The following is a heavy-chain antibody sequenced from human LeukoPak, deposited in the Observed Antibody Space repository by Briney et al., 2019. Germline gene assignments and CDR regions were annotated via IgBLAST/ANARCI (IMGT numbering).Heavy chain of an antibody. CDR1: GYTFKNYA. V-gene: IGHV3-30*04. J-gene: IGHJ4*02. Sequence: GGSLRLSCAASGYTFKNYAMHWARQAPGKGLEWVAVIYYLASGQVYADSVRGRFTISRDDSKNTLSLQMNSLKTEDTAVYYCVGGPARIRYWGQGTLVTVSS. CDR2: IYYLASGQ. CDR3: VGGPARIRY. D-gene: IGHD3-16*01.